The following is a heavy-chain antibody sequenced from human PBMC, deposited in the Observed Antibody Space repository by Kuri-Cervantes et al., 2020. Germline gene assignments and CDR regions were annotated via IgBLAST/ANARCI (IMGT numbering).Heavy chain of an antibody. Sequence: GESLKISCAASGFTFSSYGMHWVRQAPGKGLEWVAVISYDGSNKYYADSVKGRFTISRDNSKNTLYLQMNSLRAEDTAVYYCAGDGAYQLLYYRGQGTLVTVSS. CDR1: GFTFSSYG. CDR2: ISYDGSNK. J-gene: IGHJ4*02. CDR3: AGDGAYQLLYY. D-gene: IGHD2-2*01. V-gene: IGHV3-30*03.